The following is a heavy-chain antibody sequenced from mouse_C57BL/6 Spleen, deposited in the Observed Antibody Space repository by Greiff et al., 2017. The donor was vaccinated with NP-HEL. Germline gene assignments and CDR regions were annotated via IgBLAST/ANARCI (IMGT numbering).Heavy chain of an antibody. CDR1: GYTFTSYW. CDR2: INPSSGYT. V-gene: IGHV1-7*01. J-gene: IGHJ4*01. CDR3: ARCPSTTVVEGFGNYAMDY. D-gene: IGHD1-1*01. Sequence: VQLQQSGAELAKPGASVKLSCKASGYTFTSYWMHWVKQRPGQGLEWIGYINPSSGYTKYNQKFKDKATLTADKSSSTAYMQLSSLTYEDSAVYDCARCPSTTVVEGFGNYAMDYWGQGTSVTVSS.